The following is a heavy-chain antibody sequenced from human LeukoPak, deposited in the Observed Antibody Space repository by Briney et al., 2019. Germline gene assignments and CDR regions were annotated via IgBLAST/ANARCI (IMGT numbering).Heavy chain of an antibody. CDR2: ISWNSGSI. Sequence: GRSLRLSCAASGFTFDDYAMHWVRQAPGKGLERVSGISWNSGSIGYADSVKGRFTISRDNAKNSLYLQMNSLRAEDTALYYCAKDMSRSYYGLGYWGQGTLVTVSS. D-gene: IGHD3-10*01. V-gene: IGHV3-9*01. CDR3: AKDMSRSYYGLGY. CDR1: GFTFDDYA. J-gene: IGHJ4*02.